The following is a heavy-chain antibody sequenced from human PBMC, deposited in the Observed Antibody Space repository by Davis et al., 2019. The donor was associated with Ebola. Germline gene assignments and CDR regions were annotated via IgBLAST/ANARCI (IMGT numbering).Heavy chain of an antibody. CDR3: ARAIAAPNWFDP. V-gene: IGHV3-23*01. D-gene: IGHD6-13*01. CDR2: TTLSGAST. J-gene: IGHJ5*02. CDR1: GFTFNIYA. Sequence: GGSLRLSCAASGFTFNIYAMSWVRQAPGKGLEWVSATTLSGASTYYAESVKGRFTISRDNSRNTLYLQMSSLRADDTAVYYCARAIAAPNWFDPWGQGTLVTVSS.